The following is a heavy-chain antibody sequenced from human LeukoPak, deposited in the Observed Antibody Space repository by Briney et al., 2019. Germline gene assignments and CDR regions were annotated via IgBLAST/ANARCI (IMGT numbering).Heavy chain of an antibody. CDR3: ARGNLHDY. J-gene: IGHJ4*02. CDR1: GGSINSYY. CDR2: IYYSGST. D-gene: IGHD2/OR15-2a*01. Sequence: SETLSLTCTVSGGSINSYYWSWIRQPPGKGLEWIGYIYYSGSTYHNPSLKSRVTISIDTSKNQFSLKLSSVTAADTAVYYCARGNLHDYWGQGTLVTVSS. V-gene: IGHV4-59*01.